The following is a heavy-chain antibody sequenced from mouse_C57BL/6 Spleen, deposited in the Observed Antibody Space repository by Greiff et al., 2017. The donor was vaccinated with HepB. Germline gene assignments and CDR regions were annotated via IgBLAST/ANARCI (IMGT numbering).Heavy chain of an antibody. D-gene: IGHD4-1*01. CDR2: IDPSDSYT. J-gene: IGHJ4*01. CDR3: ARHWDYYAMDY. Sequence: QVQLQQPGAELVRPGTSVKLSCKASGYTFTSYWMHWVKQRPGQGLESIGVIDPSDSYTNYNQKFKGKATLTVDTSSSTAYMQLSSLTSEDSAVYYCARHWDYYAMDYWGQVTSVTVSS. CDR1: GYTFTSYW. V-gene: IGHV1-59*01.